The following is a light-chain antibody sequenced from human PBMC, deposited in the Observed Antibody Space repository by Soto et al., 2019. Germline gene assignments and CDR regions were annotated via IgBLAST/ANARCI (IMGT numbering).Light chain of an antibody. V-gene: IGLV1-44*01. J-gene: IGLJ2*01. CDR3: AAWDDTLDGPI. Sequence: QSVLTQPPSASGTPGQRVTISCSGSSSNIGSNYVSWYQHLPGAAPKLLIYSNDQRPSGVPARFSGSKSGTSASLAISGLQSEDEADYYCAAWDDTLDGPIFGGGTKVTVL. CDR2: SND. CDR1: SSNIGSNY.